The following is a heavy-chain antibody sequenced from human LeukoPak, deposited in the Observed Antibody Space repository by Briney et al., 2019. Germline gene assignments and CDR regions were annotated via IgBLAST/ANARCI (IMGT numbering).Heavy chain of an antibody. CDR1: RFTFDDYA. V-gene: IGHV3-9*01. CDR3: AKDMVWWLTTTFHL. D-gene: IGHD2-21*01. Sequence: GGSLRLSSAASRFTFDDYAMHWVRQAPGKGLEWVSGISWNSGSIGYADSVKGRFTISRDNAKNSLCLQMNSLRAEDTALYYCAKDMVWWLTTTFHLWGRGTLVTVPS. J-gene: IGHJ2*01. CDR2: ISWNSGSI.